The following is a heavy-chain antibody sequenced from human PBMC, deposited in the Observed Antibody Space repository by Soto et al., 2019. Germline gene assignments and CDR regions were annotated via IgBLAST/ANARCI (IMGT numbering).Heavy chain of an antibody. CDR1: GFIFSNYA. D-gene: IGHD2-15*01. Sequence: QVQLVESGGGVVQPGRSLRLSCAASGFIFSNYAMHWVRQAPGRGLEWVSAISFSGSRTGSVDSVKGRVTVSRDNSKNTVYLQMSTLRVEDTAVYFCVRGDREDIAVVVGARPGDYGMDVWGHGTTVTVSS. V-gene: IGHV3-30-3*01. J-gene: IGHJ6*02. CDR3: VRGDREDIAVVVGARPGDYGMDV. CDR2: ISFSGSRT.